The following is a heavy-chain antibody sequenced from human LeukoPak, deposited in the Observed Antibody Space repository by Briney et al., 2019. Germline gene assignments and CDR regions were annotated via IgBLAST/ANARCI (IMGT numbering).Heavy chain of an antibody. Sequence: GGSLRLSCAASGFTFSSYAMSWIRQAPGKGLEWVSVISGSGDSTYYADSVKGRFTISRDNSKNTLYLQMNSLRAEDTAVYYCAKDHSTGYAFDIWGQGTVVTVSS. CDR1: GFTFSSYA. J-gene: IGHJ3*02. CDR2: ISGSGDST. D-gene: IGHD3-22*01. V-gene: IGHV3-23*01. CDR3: AKDHSTGYAFDI.